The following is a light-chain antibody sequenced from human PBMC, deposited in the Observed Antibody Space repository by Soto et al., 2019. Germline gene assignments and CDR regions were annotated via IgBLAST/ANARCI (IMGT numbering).Light chain of an antibody. CDR1: SSDVGAYNH. Sequence: QSALTQPASVSGSPGQSITISCTGSSSDVGAYNHVSWYQHHPGKAPKLMIYEGSERPSRVSNRFSGSKSGNMASLTISGLQAEDEADYYCCSYAGSSTFVVFGGGTKLTVL. J-gene: IGLJ3*02. CDR3: CSYAGSSTFVV. V-gene: IGLV2-23*03. CDR2: EGS.